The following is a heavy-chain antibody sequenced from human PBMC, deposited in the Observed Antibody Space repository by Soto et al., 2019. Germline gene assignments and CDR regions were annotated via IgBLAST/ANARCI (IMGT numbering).Heavy chain of an antibody. CDR1: GGSISSYY. V-gene: IGHV4-59*08. J-gene: IGHJ4*02. D-gene: IGHD1-1*01. Sequence: SETLSLTCTVSGGSISSYYWSWIRQPPGKGLEWIGYIYYSGSTNYNPSLKSRVTISVDTSKNQFSLKLSSVTAADTAVYYCARHVYKLGRIDYWGQGTLVTVSS. CDR2: IYYSGST. CDR3: ARHVYKLGRIDY.